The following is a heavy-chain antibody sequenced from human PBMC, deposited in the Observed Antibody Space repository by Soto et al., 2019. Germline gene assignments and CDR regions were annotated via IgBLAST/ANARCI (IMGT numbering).Heavy chain of an antibody. J-gene: IGHJ4*02. V-gene: IGHV3-7*01. Sequence: EVQLVESGGGLVQPGGSLRLSCVASGFTFSSYWMSWVRQAPGKGLEWVANIKQDGSEKYYVDSVRGRFTISRDKAKNSLYLQMDSLRVEDTAVYYCATTVAVFFDHWGQGTLATVSS. D-gene: IGHD6-19*01. CDR2: IKQDGSEK. CDR3: ATTVAVFFDH. CDR1: GFTFSSYW.